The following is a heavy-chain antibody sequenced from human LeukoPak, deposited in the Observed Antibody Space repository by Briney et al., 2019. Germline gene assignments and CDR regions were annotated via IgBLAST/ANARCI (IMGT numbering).Heavy chain of an antibody. Sequence: GGSLRLSCAASGFTFSSYSMNWVRQAPEKGLEWVSSISSSSSYVYYADSVKGRFTISRDNAKNSLYLQMNSLRAEDTAVYYCATGRGYSYGYYFDYWGQGTLVTVSS. J-gene: IGHJ4*02. CDR2: ISSSSSYV. CDR1: GFTFSSYS. V-gene: IGHV3-21*01. CDR3: ATGRGYSYGYYFDY. D-gene: IGHD5-18*01.